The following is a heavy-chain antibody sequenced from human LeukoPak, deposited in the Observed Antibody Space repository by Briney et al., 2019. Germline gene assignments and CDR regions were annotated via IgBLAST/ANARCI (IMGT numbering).Heavy chain of an antibody. Sequence: ASVKVSCKASGGTFSSYAISWVRQAPGQGLEWMGGIIPIFGTANYAQKFQGRVTITADESTSTAYMELSSLRSEDTAVYYCARDLHGGYCTNGVCDDAFDIWGQGTMVTVSS. CDR1: GGTFSSYA. J-gene: IGHJ3*02. CDR2: IIPIFGTA. CDR3: ARDLHGGYCTNGVCDDAFDI. V-gene: IGHV1-69*13. D-gene: IGHD2-8*01.